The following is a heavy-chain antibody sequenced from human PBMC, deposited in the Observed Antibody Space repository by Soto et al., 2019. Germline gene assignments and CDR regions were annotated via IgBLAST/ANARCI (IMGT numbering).Heavy chain of an antibody. CDR1: GFSFSGFW. CDR2: IKQDGSEK. CDR3: AREAYYDFWSGHAPVDY. J-gene: IGHJ4*02. Sequence: GGSLRLSCAASGFSFSGFWMSWVRQAPGKGLEWVANIKQDGSEKYYVDSVKGRFTISRDNAKNSLYLQMNSLRAEDMAVYYCAREAYYDFWSGHAPVDYWGQGTLVTVSS. V-gene: IGHV3-7*01. D-gene: IGHD3-3*01.